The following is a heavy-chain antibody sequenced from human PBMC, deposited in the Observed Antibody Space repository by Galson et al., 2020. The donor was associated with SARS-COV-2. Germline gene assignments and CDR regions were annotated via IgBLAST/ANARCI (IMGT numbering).Heavy chain of an antibody. CDR3: ASTSMTTVLNDY. CDR1: GYSFTSYW. Sequence: ESLKISCKGSGYSFTSYWISWVRQMPGKGLEWMGRIDPSDSYTNYSPSFQGHVTISADKSISTAYLQWSSLKASDTAMYYCASTSMTTVLNDYWGQGTLVTVSS. CDR2: IDPSDSYT. J-gene: IGHJ4*02. V-gene: IGHV5-10-1*01. D-gene: IGHD4-17*01.